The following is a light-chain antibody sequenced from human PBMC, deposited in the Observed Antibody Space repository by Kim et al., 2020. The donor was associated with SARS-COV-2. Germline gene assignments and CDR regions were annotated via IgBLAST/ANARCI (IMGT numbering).Light chain of an antibody. Sequence: EVMMTQSPATLSVSPGERATLSCRASQSVNSNLAWYQQKPGQAPRLLIYGASTRASGVPARFSGSGSGTEFTLTISSLQSEDFALYYCQQFNNWPLYSFGQGTKLEI. CDR1: QSVNSN. CDR3: QQFNNWPLYS. J-gene: IGKJ2*03. CDR2: GAS. V-gene: IGKV3-15*01.